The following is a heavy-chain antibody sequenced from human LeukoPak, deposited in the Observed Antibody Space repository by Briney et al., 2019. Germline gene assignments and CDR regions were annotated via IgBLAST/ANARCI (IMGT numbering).Heavy chain of an antibody. CDR2: IYYSGST. V-gene: IGHV4-59*01. CDR1: GGSISSYY. CDR3: AREDSSGYYY. J-gene: IGHJ4*02. Sequence: KPSETLSLTCTVSGGSISSYYWSWIRQSSGKGLEWIGYIYYSGSTNYNPSLKSRVTISVDMSKNQFSLKLSSVTAADTAVYYCAREDSSGYYYWGQGTLVTVSS. D-gene: IGHD3-22*01.